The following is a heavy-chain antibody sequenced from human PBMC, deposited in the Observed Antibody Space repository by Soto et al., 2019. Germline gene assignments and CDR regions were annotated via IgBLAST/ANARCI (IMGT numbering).Heavy chain of an antibody. CDR3: ASVPAASSWLDP. CDR1: GGSIFSSY. CDR2: VYYSGST. V-gene: IGHV4-59*01. J-gene: IGHJ5*02. Sequence: SETLSLTCTVSGGSIFSSYWTWIRQPPGKGLEWIGNVYYSGSTNYNPSLKSRITISVDTSKNQFSLNLSSVTAADTAVYYCASVPAASSWLDPWGQGTLVTVSS. D-gene: IGHD2-15*01.